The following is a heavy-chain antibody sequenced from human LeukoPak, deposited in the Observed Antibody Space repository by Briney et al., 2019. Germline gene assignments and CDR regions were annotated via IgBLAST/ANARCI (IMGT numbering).Heavy chain of an antibody. CDR1: GFTLSRYA. D-gene: IGHD3-3*01. J-gene: IGHJ4*02. Sequence: GGTLRLSCAASGFTLSRYAMHWVRQAPGKGLEYVSAISSNGGSTYYANSVKGRFTISRDNSKNTLYLQMGSLRAEDMAVYYCARFGVTGSDWGQGTLVTVSS. CDR3: ARFGVTGSD. CDR2: ISSNGGST. V-gene: IGHV3-64*01.